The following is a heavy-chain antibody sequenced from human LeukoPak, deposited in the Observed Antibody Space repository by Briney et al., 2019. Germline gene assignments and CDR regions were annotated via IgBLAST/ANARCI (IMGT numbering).Heavy chain of an antibody. Sequence: SQTLSLTCTVSGGSISSGGYYWSWIRQHPGKGLEWIGYIYYSGSTNYNPSLKSRVTISVDTSKNQFSLKLSSVTAADTAVYYCARRGSQYYYYYYGMDVWGQGTTVTVSS. J-gene: IGHJ6*02. CDR3: ARRGSQYYYYYYGMDV. V-gene: IGHV4-31*03. CDR2: IYYSGST. CDR1: GGSISSGGYY. D-gene: IGHD2-15*01.